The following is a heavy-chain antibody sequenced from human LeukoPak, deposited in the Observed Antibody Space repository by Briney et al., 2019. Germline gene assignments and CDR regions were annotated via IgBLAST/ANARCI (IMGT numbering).Heavy chain of an antibody. D-gene: IGHD1-26*01. J-gene: IGHJ4*02. CDR2: ISSSGSTI. CDR3: AKGNSGSYYRYFDY. CDR1: GFTFSDYY. V-gene: IGHV3-11*01. Sequence: GGSLRLSCAASGFTFSDYYMSWIRQAPGKGLEWVSYISSSGSTIYYADSVKGRFTISRDNAKNSLYLQMNSLRAEDMALYYCAKGNSGSYYRYFDYWGQGALVTVSS.